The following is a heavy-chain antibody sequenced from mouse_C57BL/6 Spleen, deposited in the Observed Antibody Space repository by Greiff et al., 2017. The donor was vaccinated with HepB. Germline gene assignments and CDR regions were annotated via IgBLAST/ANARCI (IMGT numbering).Heavy chain of an antibody. V-gene: IGHV1-82*01. D-gene: IGHD2-1*01. Sequence: QVQLQQSGPELVKPGASVKISCKASGYAFSSSWMNWVKQRPGKGLEWIGRIYPGDGDTNYNGKFKGKATLTADKASSTAYMQLSSLTSEDSAVYFCAVYGNYDYWGPGTTLTVSS. CDR3: AVYGNYDY. CDR2: IYPGDGDT. CDR1: GYAFSSSW. J-gene: IGHJ2*01.